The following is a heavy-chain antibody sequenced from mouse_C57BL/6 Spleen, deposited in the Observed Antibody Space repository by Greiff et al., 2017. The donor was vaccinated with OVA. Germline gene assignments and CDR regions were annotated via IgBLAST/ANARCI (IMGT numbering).Heavy chain of an antibody. D-gene: IGHD4-1*01. CDR3: ARGTGTGYFDV. CDR2: IHPNSGST. CDR1: GYTFTSSW. Sequence: QVQLQQPGAELVKPGASVKLSCKASGYTFTSSWMHWVKQRPGQGLEWIGMIHPNSGSTNYNEKVKGKATLTVDKSSSTAYMQLSSLTSEDSAVYYCARGTGTGYFDVWGTGTTVTVSS. J-gene: IGHJ1*03. V-gene: IGHV1-64*01.